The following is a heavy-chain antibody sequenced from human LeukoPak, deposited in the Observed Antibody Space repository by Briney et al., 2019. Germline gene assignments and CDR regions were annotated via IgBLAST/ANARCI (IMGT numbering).Heavy chain of an antibody. Sequence: ASVKESCQASGYTFTGYYMHWVRQATGQGLEWLGWINPNSGGTNYAQKFQGRVTITRDTSISTAYMELNRQRSDDTAVYYSASSAVVPAAYSGDRGQGSLVTVSS. J-gene: IGHJ4*01. CDR1: GYTFTGYY. CDR3: ASSAVVPAAYSGD. CDR2: INPNSGGT. D-gene: IGHD2-2*01. V-gene: IGHV1-2*02.